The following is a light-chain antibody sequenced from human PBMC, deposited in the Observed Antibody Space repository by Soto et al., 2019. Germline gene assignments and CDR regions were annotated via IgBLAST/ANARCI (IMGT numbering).Light chain of an antibody. J-gene: IGLJ3*02. CDR2: DVS. Sequence: QSALTQPASVSGSPGQSITISCTGTSSDVGGYNYVSWYQQHPGKAPKLMIYDVSNRPSGVSNRFSGSKSGNTASLTISGLQAEDEADYYCSSYTSSSTPLWVFGGGTKLTVL. CDR1: SSDVGGYNY. CDR3: SSYTSSSTPLWV. V-gene: IGLV2-14*01.